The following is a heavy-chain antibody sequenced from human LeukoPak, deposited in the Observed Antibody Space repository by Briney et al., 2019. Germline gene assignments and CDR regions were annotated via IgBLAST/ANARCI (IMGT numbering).Heavy chain of an antibody. J-gene: IGHJ6*02. V-gene: IGHV3-48*01. CDR1: GFDFSTYS. Sequence: GGSLRLSRAASGFDFSTYSMHWVRRVPGRGLEWLSYIDSSSSTIYYADSVKGRFTISRDNAKNSLYLQMNSLRAEDTAVFYCAGGGARSSSYYYYGMDVWGLGTTVTVSS. CDR3: AGGGARSSSYYYYGMDV. D-gene: IGHD6-13*01. CDR2: IDSSSSTI.